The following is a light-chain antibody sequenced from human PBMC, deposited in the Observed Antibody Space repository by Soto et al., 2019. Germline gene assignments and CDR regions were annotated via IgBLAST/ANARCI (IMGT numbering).Light chain of an antibody. CDR2: EAS. Sequence: QSVLAEHGSGFGFAGQPVTISCTGTSTDFVSYNRVSWYQQPPGTAPKLIIYEASNRPSGVPDRFSGSKSGNTASLTISGLQAADEADYYCTLYTSENTYVFGTGTKVTVL. CDR3: TLYTSENTYV. J-gene: IGLJ1*01. V-gene: IGLV2-18*01. CDR1: STDFVSYNR.